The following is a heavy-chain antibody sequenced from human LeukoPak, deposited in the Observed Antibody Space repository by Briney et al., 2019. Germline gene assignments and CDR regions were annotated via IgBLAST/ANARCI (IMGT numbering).Heavy chain of an antibody. J-gene: IGHJ4*02. CDR2: ISSSSSYI. CDR3: AKGTTSRPRGYFDY. V-gene: IGHV3-21*04. CDR1: GFTFSSYS. D-gene: IGHD2-2*01. Sequence: GGSLRLSCAASGFTFSSYSMNWVRQAPGKGLEWVSSISSSSSYIYYADSVKGRFTISRDNAKNSLYLQMNSLRAEDMALYYCAKGTTSRPRGYFDYWGQGTLVTVSS.